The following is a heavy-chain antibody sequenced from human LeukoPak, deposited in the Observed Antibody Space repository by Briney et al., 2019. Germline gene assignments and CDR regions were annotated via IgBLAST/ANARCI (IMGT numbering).Heavy chain of an antibody. D-gene: IGHD6-13*01. Sequence: VGSLRLSCATSGFTCSSYAMSWVGQAPGKGLEWVSIIYSGGRTYCADAVGGRFTISRDNSKNTLYLHMNSLRAEHTALYSCATRSPIAATATPRLEDWGQGTLVTVSS. CDR2: IYSGGRT. CDR3: ATRSPIAATATPRLED. V-gene: IGHV3-53*01. CDR1: GFTCSSYA. J-gene: IGHJ1*01.